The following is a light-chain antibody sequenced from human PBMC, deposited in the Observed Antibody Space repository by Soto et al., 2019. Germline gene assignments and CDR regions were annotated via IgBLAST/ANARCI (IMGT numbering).Light chain of an antibody. CDR3: QQFNDWPRT. CDR2: GAS. V-gene: IGKV3-15*01. Sequence: EIVITQSPGTLSVSPGERATLSCRASQSVSSNLAWYQQKPGQAPRLLIYGASTRATGIPARFSGSGSGTEFTLTISXLQSEDFAVYYCQQFNDWPRTFGLGTK. J-gene: IGKJ2*01. CDR1: QSVSSN.